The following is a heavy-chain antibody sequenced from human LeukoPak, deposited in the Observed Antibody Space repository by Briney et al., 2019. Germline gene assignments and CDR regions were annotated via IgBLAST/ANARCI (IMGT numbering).Heavy chain of an antibody. J-gene: IGHJ4*02. D-gene: IGHD1-26*01. Sequence: GGSLRLSCAASGFTFSSYSTIWVRQAPGKGLEWVASISSISSYIYYADSLKGRFTLSRDNAKNSLYLQMNSLTADDTAVYYCARGPVGATPTYFDYWGQGTLVTVSS. CDR2: ISSISSYI. CDR1: GFTFSSYS. CDR3: ARGPVGATPTYFDY. V-gene: IGHV3-21*01.